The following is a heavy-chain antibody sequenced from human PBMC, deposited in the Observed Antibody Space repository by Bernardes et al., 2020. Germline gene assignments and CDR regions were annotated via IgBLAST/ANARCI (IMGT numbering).Heavy chain of an antibody. CDR3: ASLLHRGIAARHPAFDY. V-gene: IGHV4-39*01. D-gene: IGHD6-6*01. CDR1: GGSISSSSYY. J-gene: IGHJ4*02. CDR2: IYYSGST. Sequence: SETLSLTCTVSGGSISSSSYYWGWIRQPPGKGLEWIGSIYYSGSTYYNPSLKSRVTISVDTSKNQFSLKLSSVTAADTAVYYCASLLHRGIAARHPAFDYWGQGTLVTVSS.